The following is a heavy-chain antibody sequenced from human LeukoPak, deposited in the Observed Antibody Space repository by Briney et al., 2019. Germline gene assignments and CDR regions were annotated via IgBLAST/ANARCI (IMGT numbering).Heavy chain of an antibody. CDR1: GFTFSTYG. J-gene: IGHJ3*02. Sequence: GRSLRLSCAASGFTFSTYGIHWVRQAPGKGLEWVAVIWYDGSNKYYGDSVKGRFTISRDNSKNTLYLQMNSLRAEDTAVYYCARAKDNSGRDGFDIWGHGTMVTVSS. D-gene: IGHD6-19*01. CDR3: ARAKDNSGRDGFDI. V-gene: IGHV3-33*01. CDR2: IWYDGSNK.